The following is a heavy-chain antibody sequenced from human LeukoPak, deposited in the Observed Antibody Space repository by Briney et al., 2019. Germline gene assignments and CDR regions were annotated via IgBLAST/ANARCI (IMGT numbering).Heavy chain of an antibody. D-gene: IGHD2-15*01. Sequence: ASVKVSCKASGYTFTSYGISWVRQAPGQGLEWMGWISAYNGNTNYAQKLQGRVTMTTDTSTSTAYMELRSLRSDDTAVYYCARTQYCSGGSCYSHYYYYYMDVWGKGTTVTISS. CDR2: ISAYNGNT. J-gene: IGHJ6*03. V-gene: IGHV1-18*01. CDR3: ARTQYCSGGSCYSHYYYYYMDV. CDR1: GYTFTSYG.